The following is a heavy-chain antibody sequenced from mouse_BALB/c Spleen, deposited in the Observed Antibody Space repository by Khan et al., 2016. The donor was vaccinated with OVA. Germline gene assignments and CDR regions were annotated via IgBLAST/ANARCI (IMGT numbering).Heavy chain of an antibody. CDR3: ARGIYYFGSRYMDY. J-gene: IGHJ4*01. Sequence: VELVESGPGLVAPSQSLSITCTVSGFSLTSYGVHWVRQPPGKGLEWLVVIWSDGFTTYNSTLKSRLSISKDNSKSQVFLKMNSLQTDDTAMYYCARGIYYFGSRYMDYWGQGTSVTVSS. V-gene: IGHV2-6*02. CDR1: GFSLTSYG. CDR2: IWSDGFT. D-gene: IGHD1-1*01.